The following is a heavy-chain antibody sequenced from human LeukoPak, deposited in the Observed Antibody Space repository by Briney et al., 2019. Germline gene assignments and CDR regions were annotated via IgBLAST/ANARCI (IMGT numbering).Heavy chain of an antibody. CDR3: AKHPAYCGSASCYPYFDY. V-gene: IGHV3-53*01. J-gene: IGHJ4*02. CDR2: IYSGGST. D-gene: IGHD2-2*01. Sequence: GGSLRLSCAASGFTVSSNYMSWVRQAPGKGLEWVSVIYSGGSTYYADSVKGRFSISRDNSKNTLYLQMNSLRAEDTAVYYCAKHPAYCGSASCYPYFDYWGQGTLVTVSS. CDR1: GFTVSSNY.